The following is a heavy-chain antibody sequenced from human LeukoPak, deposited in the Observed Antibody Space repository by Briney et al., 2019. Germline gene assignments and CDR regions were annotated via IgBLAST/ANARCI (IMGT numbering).Heavy chain of an antibody. D-gene: IGHD2-2*01. CDR3: AGRHQLFPFDH. CDR2: VNHSGST. J-gene: IGHJ4*02. Sequence: PSETLSLTCAVYGGSFSGYYWSWIRQPPGKGLEWIGEVNHSGSTNYNSSLKSRVTISADTSKNQFSLRLTSVTAAETAVYYCAGRHQLFPFDHWGQGTLVTVSS. V-gene: IGHV4-34*01. CDR1: GGSFSGYY.